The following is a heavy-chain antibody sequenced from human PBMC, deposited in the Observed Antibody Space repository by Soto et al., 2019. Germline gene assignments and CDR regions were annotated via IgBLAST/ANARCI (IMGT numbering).Heavy chain of an antibody. Sequence: AAVKVSCKASGYTFTDYYIHWVRQAPGQGLEWMGWSNPDSGGTDYAQKFQGRVTMTRDTSIRTAYMELTRLRFDDTAVYSCARDRDNYGLGSYYVWGEGTLVTVSS. J-gene: IGHJ4*02. CDR1: GYTFTDYY. D-gene: IGHD3-10*01. V-gene: IGHV1-2*02. CDR3: ARDRDNYGLGSYYV. CDR2: SNPDSGGT.